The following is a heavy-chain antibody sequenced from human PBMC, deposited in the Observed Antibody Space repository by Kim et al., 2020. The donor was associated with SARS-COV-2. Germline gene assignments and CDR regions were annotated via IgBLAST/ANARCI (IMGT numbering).Heavy chain of an antibody. CDR1: GGTFSSYA. D-gene: IGHD3-22*01. J-gene: IGHJ6*02. Sequence: SVKVSCKASGGTFSSYAISWVRQAPGQGLEWMGGIIPIFGTANYAQKFQGRVTITADESTSTAYMELSSLRSEDTAVYYCARSPTRRITMIVVVDYYYYYGMDVWGQGTTVTVSS. V-gene: IGHV1-69*13. CDR3: ARSPTRRITMIVVVDYYYYYGMDV. CDR2: IIPIFGTA.